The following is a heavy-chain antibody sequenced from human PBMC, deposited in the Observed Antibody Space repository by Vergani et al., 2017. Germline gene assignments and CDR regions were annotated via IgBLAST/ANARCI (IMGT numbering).Heavy chain of an antibody. CDR1: VYSIGSGFY. V-gene: IGHV4-38-2*01. D-gene: IGHD2-21*01. CDR3: ARSQGDYWYFDL. J-gene: IGHJ2*01. Sequence: QVRLEESGPGLVKPSETLSLTCSVSVYSIGSGFYWAWVRQSPGEGLQWLTIVHNRGTTYHNPSLKRRVSVSLDTSKNRFSLNLTSVTAPDTAVYYCARSQGDYWYFDLWGPGALVTVSS. CDR2: VHNRGTT.